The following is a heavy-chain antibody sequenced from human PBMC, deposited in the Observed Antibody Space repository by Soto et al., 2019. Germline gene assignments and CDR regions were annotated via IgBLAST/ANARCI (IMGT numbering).Heavy chain of an antibody. CDR3: ARDLNYGLFDY. V-gene: IGHV3-48*01. D-gene: IGHD4-17*01. CDR1: GFTFSSYS. CDR2: ISSSSSTI. J-gene: IGHJ4*02. Sequence: GGSLRLSCAASGFTFSSYSMNWVRQAPGKGLEWVSYISSSSSTIYYADTVKGRFTISRDNAKNSLYLQMKSLRAEDTAAYYCARDLNYGLFDYWGQGT.